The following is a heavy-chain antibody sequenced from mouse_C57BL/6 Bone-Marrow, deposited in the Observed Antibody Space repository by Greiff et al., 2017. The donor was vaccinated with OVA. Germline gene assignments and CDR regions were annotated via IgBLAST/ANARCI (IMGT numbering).Heavy chain of an antibody. CDR1: GYTFTSYG. CDR3: ARSEGYGNYEAY. J-gene: IGHJ3*01. Sequence: VQLKESGAELARPGASVKLSCKASGYTFTSYGISWVKQRTGQGLEWIGEIYPRSGNTYYNEKFKGKATLTADKSSSTAYMELRSLTSEDSAVYFCARSEGYGNYEAYWGQGTLVTVSA. CDR2: IYPRSGNT. V-gene: IGHV1-81*01. D-gene: IGHD2-1*01.